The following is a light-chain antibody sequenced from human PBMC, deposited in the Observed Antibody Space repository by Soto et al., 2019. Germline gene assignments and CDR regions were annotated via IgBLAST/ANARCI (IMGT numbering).Light chain of an antibody. Sequence: QSVLTQPRSVSGSPGQSVTISCTGSSSDVGAYNFASWYQQHPCAAPKLLIHDVNKRPPGVPDRFSASKSGNTASLTISGLQAEDEADYYCCSYAGEYKYVFGSGTKVTVL. J-gene: IGLJ1*01. CDR2: DVN. V-gene: IGLV2-11*01. CDR3: CSYAGEYKYV. CDR1: SSDVGAYNF.